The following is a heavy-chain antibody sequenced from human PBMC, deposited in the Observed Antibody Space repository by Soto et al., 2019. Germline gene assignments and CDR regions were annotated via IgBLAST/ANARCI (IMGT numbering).Heavy chain of an antibody. V-gene: IGHV3-23*01. Sequence: QLLESGGVLIQPGGSLRLSCEASGFSFRSYALSWVRQAPGKGLEWVSTFSAGGRAYYADSVKGRFTIAKDTSKNTLILQARSLRAEDTAVYYCAKESMPEHYGDTLFDYWGQGTRVTVSS. J-gene: IGHJ4*02. D-gene: IGHD4-17*01. CDR1: GFSFRSYA. CDR2: FSAGGRA. CDR3: AKESMPEHYGDTLFDY.